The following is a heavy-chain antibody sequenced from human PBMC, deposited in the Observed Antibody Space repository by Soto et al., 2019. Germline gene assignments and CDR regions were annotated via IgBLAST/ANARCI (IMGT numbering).Heavy chain of an antibody. CDR2: IHPSGGGT. Sequence: QVQLVQSGAEVRKPGASVKVSCKPSGYTFNTYYLHWLRPAPGQALEWMGVIHPSGGGTTYAQKFLGRVTVTRDTSTTTVFMELSSLRSDDTAVYYCARGGHIAVVTASFDNWGQGTLVTVSS. CDR3: ARGGHIAVVTASFDN. J-gene: IGHJ4*02. V-gene: IGHV1-46*02. D-gene: IGHD2-21*02. CDR1: GYTFNTYY.